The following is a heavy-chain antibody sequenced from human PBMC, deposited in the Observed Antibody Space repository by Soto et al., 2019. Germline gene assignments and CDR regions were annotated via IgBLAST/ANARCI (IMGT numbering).Heavy chain of an antibody. CDR2: FDPEDGET. V-gene: IGHV1-24*01. CDR3: ATVGSGGYLYYYYYGMDV. CDR1: GYTPTELS. Sequence: GASVKVSCKVSGYTPTELSMHWVRQAPGKGLEWKGGFDPEDGETIYAQKIQGRVTITEDTSTDTAYMEMSSLRSEDTAVYYCATVGSGGYLYYYYYGMDVWGQGTTVTVSS. D-gene: IGHD1-26*01. J-gene: IGHJ6*02.